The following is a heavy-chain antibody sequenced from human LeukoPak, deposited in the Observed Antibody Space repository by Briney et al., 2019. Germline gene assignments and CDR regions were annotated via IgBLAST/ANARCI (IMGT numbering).Heavy chain of an antibody. CDR3: AGAVGSSALGR. V-gene: IGHV1-46*01. CDR1: GYTFTSYY. Sequence: GASVKVSCKASGYTFTSYYMHWVRQAPGQGLEWMGIINPSGGSTSYAQKFQGRVTMTRDMSTSTVYMELSSLRSEDTAVYYCAGAVGSSALGRWGQGTLVTVSS. CDR2: INPSGGST. J-gene: IGHJ4*02. D-gene: IGHD6-6*01.